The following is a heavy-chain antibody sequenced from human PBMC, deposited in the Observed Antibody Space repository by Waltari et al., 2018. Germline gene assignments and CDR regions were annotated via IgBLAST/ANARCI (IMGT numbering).Heavy chain of an antibody. D-gene: IGHD3-3*01. V-gene: IGHV4-30-4*08. CDR3: ARVDTIFGVVPHADAFDI. CDR2: ISYSGTT. CDR1: GASINSGDYY. J-gene: IGHJ3*02. Sequence: QVHLQESGPGLAKPSQTLSLTCSVSGASINSGDYYWSWIRQPPGKGLEWIGYISYSGTTDYTPSLKSRVSISLDTAKNDFSLEVRSVTAADTAMYYCARVDTIFGVVPHADAFDIWGQGTMFTVAS.